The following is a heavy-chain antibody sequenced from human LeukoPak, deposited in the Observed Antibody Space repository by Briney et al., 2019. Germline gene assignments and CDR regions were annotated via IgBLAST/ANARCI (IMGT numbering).Heavy chain of an antibody. CDR2: ISWNSGSI. Sequence: PGGSLRLSCAASGFTFDDYAMHWVRQAPGKGLEWVSGISWNSGSIGYADSVKGRFTISRDNAKNSLYLQMNSLRAEDTAVYYCAREGWDCSSTSCYYYYGMDVWGQGTTVTVSS. CDR3: AREGWDCSSTSCYYYYGMDV. CDR1: GFTFDDYA. D-gene: IGHD2-2*01. V-gene: IGHV3-9*01. J-gene: IGHJ6*02.